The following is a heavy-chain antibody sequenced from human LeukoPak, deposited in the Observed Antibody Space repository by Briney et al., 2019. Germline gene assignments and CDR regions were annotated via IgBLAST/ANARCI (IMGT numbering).Heavy chain of an antibody. CDR3: ARSVYYDTLTGYYYYALDV. Sequence: GGSLRLSCAASGFTVSSNYISWVRQAPGKGLEWVSVKGRFTISRDNSKNTLYLQMDSLRGEDTAVYYCARSVYYDTLTGYYYYALDVWGQGTTVIVSS. V-gene: IGHV3-66*01. J-gene: IGHJ6*02. D-gene: IGHD3-9*01. CDR1: GFTVSSNY.